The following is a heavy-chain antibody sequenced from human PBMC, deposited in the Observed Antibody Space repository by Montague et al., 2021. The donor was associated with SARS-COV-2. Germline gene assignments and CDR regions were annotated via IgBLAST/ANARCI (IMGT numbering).Heavy chain of an antibody. CDR2: IRIKAYSYTI. CDR3: AREYYFGMDV. V-gene: IGHV3-72*01. Sequence: SLRLSCAASGFPLSGYNMDWVRQAPGTGLEWVALIRIKAYSYTIEYAASVKGRFTISRADSQNSLYLQMNSLKTDDTAVYYCAREYYFGMDVWGQGTAVTVSS. CDR1: GFPLSGYN. J-gene: IGHJ6*02.